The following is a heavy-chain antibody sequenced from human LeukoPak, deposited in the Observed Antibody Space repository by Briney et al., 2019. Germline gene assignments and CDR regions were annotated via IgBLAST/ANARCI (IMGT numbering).Heavy chain of an antibody. CDR1: VFTFNSYD. D-gene: IGHD2-15*01. CDR3: AKHQNGGWTDY. CDR2: ISGSCGST. J-gene: IGHJ4*02. V-gene: IGHV3-23*01. Sequence: PGGSLRLSCAASVFTFNSYDMSGVRQAPGKGLEGVSAISGSCGSTYYAGSVQGRFTISRDNSKNTLHLQMNSQSAEDTAVYYCAKHQNGGWTDYWGQGTLVTVSS.